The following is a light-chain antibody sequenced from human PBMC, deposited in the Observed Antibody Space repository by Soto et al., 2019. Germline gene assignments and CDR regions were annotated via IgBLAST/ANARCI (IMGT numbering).Light chain of an antibody. J-gene: IGKJ4*01. CDR1: QSSSRW. V-gene: IGKV1-5*01. CDR3: HQYYRYPLT. CDR2: DAS. Sequence: DIQVTPSPSTLSAYVGDRATITCRASQSSSRWLAWYQQKPGKAPKVLIYDASILANGVPARFSGRESGTEFTLTISSLRPDDFATYYCHQYYRYPLTFGGGTPVETK.